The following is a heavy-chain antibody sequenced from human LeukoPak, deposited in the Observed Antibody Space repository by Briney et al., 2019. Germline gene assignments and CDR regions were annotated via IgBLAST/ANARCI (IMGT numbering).Heavy chain of an antibody. V-gene: IGHV4-39*06. Sequence: SETLSLTCTVSGDSISNSNYYWGWIRQPPGEGLEWIGTIYYSGTTYYNPSLKSRVAISVDTSKNTRLCITVREDLDSKLSWAFDIWDQGTMVTVSS. CDR2: IYYSGTT. CDR1: GDSISNSNYY. D-gene: IGHD3-10*01. J-gene: IGHJ3*02. CDR3: DI.